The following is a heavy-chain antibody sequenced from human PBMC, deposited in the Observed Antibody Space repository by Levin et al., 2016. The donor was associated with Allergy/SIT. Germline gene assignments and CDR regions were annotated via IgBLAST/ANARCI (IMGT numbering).Heavy chain of an antibody. CDR1: GGSISSYY. Sequence: SETLSLTCTVSGGSISSYYWSWIRQPPGKGLEWIGYIYYSGSTNYNPSLKSRVTISVDTSKNQFSLKLSSVTAADTAVYYCARMTPYYYDSSGYAYYFDYWGQGTLVTVSS. V-gene: IGHV4-59*12. J-gene: IGHJ4*02. CDR2: IYYSGST. D-gene: IGHD3-22*01. CDR3: ARMTPYYYDSSGYAYYFDY.